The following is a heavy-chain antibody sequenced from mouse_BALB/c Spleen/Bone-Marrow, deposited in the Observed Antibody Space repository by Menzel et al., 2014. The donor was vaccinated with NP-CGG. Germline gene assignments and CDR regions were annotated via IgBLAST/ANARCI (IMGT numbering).Heavy chain of an antibody. CDR3: ARPTPRYYAMDY. D-gene: IGHD6-1*01. Sequence: QVQLKKSGPGLVAPSQSLSITCTVSGFSLTNYGVYWVRQPPGKGLEWLGVIWAGGSTNYNSALMSRLSISKDNSKSQVFLKMNSLQTDDTAMYYCARPTPRYYAMDYWGQGTTVTVSS. J-gene: IGHJ4*01. CDR2: IWAGGST. V-gene: IGHV2-9*02. CDR1: GFSLTNYG.